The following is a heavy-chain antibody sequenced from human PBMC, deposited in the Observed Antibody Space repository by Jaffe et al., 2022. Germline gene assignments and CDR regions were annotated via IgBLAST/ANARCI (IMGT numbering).Heavy chain of an antibody. J-gene: IGHJ4*02. D-gene: IGHD6-19*01. Sequence: EVHLADSGGGLVQPGGSLRLSCVASGFNFGDYVMHWVRQAPGKGLEWVASINWNSQTVIYADSVRGRFTVSRDNAKNSLYLQLDSLRPDDTGMYYCGKGFQWLLDHWGQGTLVTVSS. CDR3: GKGFQWLLDH. CDR1: GFNFGDYV. V-gene: IGHV3-9*01. CDR2: INWNSQTV.